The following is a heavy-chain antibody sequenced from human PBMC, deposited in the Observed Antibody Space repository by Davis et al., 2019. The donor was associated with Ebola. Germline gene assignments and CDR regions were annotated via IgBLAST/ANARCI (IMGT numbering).Heavy chain of an antibody. V-gene: IGHV3-21*01. Sequence: GGSLRLSCAASGFTFSSYSMNWVRQAPGKGLEWVSSISSSSSYIYYADSVKGRFTISRDNAKNSLYLQMNSLRAEDTAVYYCARAGVVVTAFFDYWGQGTLVTVSS. CDR1: GFTFSSYS. CDR2: ISSSSSYI. D-gene: IGHD2-21*02. J-gene: IGHJ4*02. CDR3: ARAGVVVTAFFDY.